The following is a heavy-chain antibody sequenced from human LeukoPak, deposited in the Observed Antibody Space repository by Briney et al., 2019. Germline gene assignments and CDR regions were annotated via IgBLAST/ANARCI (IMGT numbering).Heavy chain of an antibody. J-gene: IGHJ4*02. V-gene: IGHV3-21*01. CDR3: ARDSFGGSGSFDY. CDR1: GFTFSSYS. CDR2: ISSSSSYI. D-gene: IGHD3-10*01. Sequence: GGSLRLSCAASGFTFSSYSMNWVRQAPGKGLEWVSSISSSSSYIYYADSVKGRFTISRDNAKNSLYLQMNSLRAEDTAVYYCARDSFGGSGSFDYWGQGTLVTVSS.